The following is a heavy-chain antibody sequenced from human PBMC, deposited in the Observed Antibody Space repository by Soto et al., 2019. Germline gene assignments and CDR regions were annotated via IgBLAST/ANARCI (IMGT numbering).Heavy chain of an antibody. CDR2: ISGSGGST. J-gene: IGHJ4*02. V-gene: IGHV3-23*01. D-gene: IGHD6-6*01. Sequence: EVQLLESEGGLVQPGGSLRLSCAASGFTFSSYAMAWVRQPPGKGLEWVSFISGSGGSTYSADSVKGRFTISRDNSKNIVFLQMNSLRAEDTAVYYCAKDRLRDGSSRQGFDYWGQGTLVTVSS. CDR3: AKDRLRDGSSRQGFDY. CDR1: GFTFSSYA.